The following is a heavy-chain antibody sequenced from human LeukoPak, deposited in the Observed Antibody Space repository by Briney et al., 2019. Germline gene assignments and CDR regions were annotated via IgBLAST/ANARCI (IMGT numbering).Heavy chain of an antibody. J-gene: IGHJ6*02. CDR1: GFTFSRYW. CDR3: ARENFYGMDV. CDR2: INSDGSTT. V-gene: IGHV3-74*01. Sequence: PGGSLTLSCAASGFTFSRYWMNWVRQAPGKGLVWVSRINSDGSTTRYADSVKGRFTISRDNAKNTMYLQMNSLSAEDTAVYYCARENFYGMDVWGQETTVTVSS.